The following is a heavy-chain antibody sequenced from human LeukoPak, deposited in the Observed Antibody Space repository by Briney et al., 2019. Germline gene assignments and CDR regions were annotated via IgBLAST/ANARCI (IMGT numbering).Heavy chain of an antibody. CDR2: INQDESSQ. J-gene: IGHJ4*02. CDR1: GFSFTTYW. Sequence: PGGSLRLSCAASGFSFTTYWMGWVRQAPGKGLEWVANINQDESSQYYVDAVRGRFTISRDNAKNSLKLQMNSLRGEDTAVYFCARLGPVTKDHYFDYWGQGTLVTVSS. V-gene: IGHV3-7*01. CDR3: ARLGPVTKDHYFDY. D-gene: IGHD4-17*01.